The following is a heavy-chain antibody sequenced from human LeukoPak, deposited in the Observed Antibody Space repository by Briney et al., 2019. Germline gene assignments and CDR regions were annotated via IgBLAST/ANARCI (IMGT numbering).Heavy chain of an antibody. V-gene: IGHV1-2*06. D-gene: IGHD3-22*01. J-gene: IGHJ3*02. CDR1: GYTFTGYY. CDR3: ARDLVAHYYDSSGHSFRHAFDI. CDR2: INPNSGGT. Sequence: ASVKVSCKASGYTFTGYYMHWVRQAPGQGLEWMGRINPNSGGTNYAQKFQGRVTITTDESTSTAYMELSSLRSEDTAVYYCARDLVAHYYDSSGHSFRHAFDIWGQGTMVTVSS.